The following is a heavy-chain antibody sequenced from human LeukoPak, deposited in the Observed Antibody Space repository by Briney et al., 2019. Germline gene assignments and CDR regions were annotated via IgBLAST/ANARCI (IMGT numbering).Heavy chain of an antibody. CDR3: ARSSRNLYGMDV. Sequence: ASVKVSCKASGGTFSRSTISWVRQAPGQGLEWMGGVIPIFGAANYAQKSQGRVTITADESTSTAYMELSSLKSEDTAVYYCARSSRNLYGMDVWGQGTTVTVSS. CDR1: GGTFSRST. D-gene: IGHD6-13*01. V-gene: IGHV1-69*13. CDR2: VIPIFGAA. J-gene: IGHJ6*02.